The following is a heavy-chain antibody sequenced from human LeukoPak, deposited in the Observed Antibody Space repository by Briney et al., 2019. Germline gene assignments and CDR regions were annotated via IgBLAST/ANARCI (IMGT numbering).Heavy chain of an antibody. Sequence: ASVKVSCKASGYTFTGYYMHWVRQAPGQGLEWMGWINPNSGGTNYVQKFQGRVTMTRDTSISTAYMELSRLRSDDTAVYYCARRDLVAAAGSDYWGQGTLVTVSS. CDR3: ARRDLVAAAGSDY. D-gene: IGHD6-13*01. CDR2: INPNSGGT. V-gene: IGHV1-2*02. J-gene: IGHJ4*02. CDR1: GYTFTGYY.